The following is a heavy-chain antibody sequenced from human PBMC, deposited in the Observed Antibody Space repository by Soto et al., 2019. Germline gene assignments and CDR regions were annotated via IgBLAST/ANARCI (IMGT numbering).Heavy chain of an antibody. Sequence: PEETLSLTCTVSGGSISSYYWSWIRQPPGKGLEWIGYIYYSGSTNYNPSLKSRVTISVDTSKNQFSLKLSSVTAADTAVYYCARGPPRNWNRFDYWGQGTLVTVSS. J-gene: IGHJ4*02. V-gene: IGHV4-59*08. CDR1: GGSISSYY. CDR2: IYYSGST. CDR3: ARGPPRNWNRFDY. D-gene: IGHD1-1*01.